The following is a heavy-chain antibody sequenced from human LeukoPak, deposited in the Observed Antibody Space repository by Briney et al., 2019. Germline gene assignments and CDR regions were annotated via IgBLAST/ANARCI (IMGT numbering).Heavy chain of an antibody. J-gene: IGHJ4*02. Sequence: SETLSLTCAVYGGSFSGYYWSWIRQPPGKGLEWIGEINHSGSTNYNPSLKSRATISVDTSKNQFSLKLSSVTAADTAVYYCARGRYYDYDYWGQGTLVTVSS. CDR2: INHSGST. CDR3: ARGRYYDYDY. V-gene: IGHV4-34*01. D-gene: IGHD3-10*01. CDR1: GGSFSGYY.